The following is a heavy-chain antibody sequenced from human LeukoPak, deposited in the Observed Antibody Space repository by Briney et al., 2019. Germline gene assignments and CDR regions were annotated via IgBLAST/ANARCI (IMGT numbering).Heavy chain of an antibody. D-gene: IGHD1-20*01. CDR2: IYYSGNT. V-gene: IGHV4-31*03. Sequence: PSQTLSLTCTVSGGSISSGGYYWSWIRQHPGKGLEWIGYIYYSGNTYYNPSLKSRVTISVDTSKNQFSLKLSSVTAADTAVYYCARPRNRYNWNPQGFDYWGQGTLVTVSS. CDR1: GGSISSGGYY. CDR3: ARPRNRYNWNPQGFDY. J-gene: IGHJ4*02.